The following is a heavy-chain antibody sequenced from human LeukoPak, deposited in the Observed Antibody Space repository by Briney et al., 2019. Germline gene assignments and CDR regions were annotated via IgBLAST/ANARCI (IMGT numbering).Heavy chain of an antibody. CDR3: ARDYHCGGDCYSGPLDY. V-gene: IGHV3-11*01. J-gene: IGHJ4*02. Sequence: GGSLRLSCAASGFTFSDYYMSWIRQAPGKGLEWVSYISSSGSTIYYADSVKGRFTISRDNAKNSLYLQMNSLRAEDTAVYYCARDYHCGGDCYSGPLDYWVQGTLVTVSS. CDR1: GFTFSDYY. D-gene: IGHD2-21*02. CDR2: ISSSGSTI.